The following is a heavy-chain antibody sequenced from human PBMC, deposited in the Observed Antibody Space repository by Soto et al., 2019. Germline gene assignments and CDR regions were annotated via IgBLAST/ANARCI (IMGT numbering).Heavy chain of an antibody. V-gene: IGHV3-23*01. J-gene: IGHJ6*02. Sequence: EVQLLESGGGLVQPGGSLRLSCAASGFTFSSYAMSWVRQAPGKGLEWVSAISGSGGSTYYADSVKGRFTISRDNSKNTLYLQMNSLRAEDTAVYYCATDRGGYYYYGMDVWGQGTTVTVSS. CDR3: ATDRGGYYYYGMDV. CDR2: ISGSGGST. D-gene: IGHD3-10*01. CDR1: GFTFSSYA.